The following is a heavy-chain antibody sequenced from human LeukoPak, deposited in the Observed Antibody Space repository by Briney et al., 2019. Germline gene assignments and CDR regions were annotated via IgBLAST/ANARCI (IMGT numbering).Heavy chain of an antibody. CDR2: ISGSGGST. CDR3: AKKYPDFWSGLDV. Sequence: GGSLRLSCAASGFTFSNYAVSWVRQAPGKGLEWVSAISGSGGSTYYADSVKGRFTISRDNSKNTLYLQMNRLRAEDTAVYYCAKKYPDFWSGLDVWGKGTTVTVSS. D-gene: IGHD3-3*01. J-gene: IGHJ6*04. V-gene: IGHV3-23*01. CDR1: GFTFSNYA.